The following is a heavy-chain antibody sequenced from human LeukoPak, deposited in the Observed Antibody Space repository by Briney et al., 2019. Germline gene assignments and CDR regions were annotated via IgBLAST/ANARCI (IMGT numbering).Heavy chain of an antibody. Sequence: GASVKVSCKASGYTFTSYGISWVRQAPGQGLEWMGWISAYNGNTNYAQKLQGRVTMTTDTSTSTAYMELRSLRSDDTAVYYCARGVVGWRRGVEGDYWGQGTLVTVSS. V-gene: IGHV1-18*01. D-gene: IGHD3-10*01. J-gene: IGHJ4*02. CDR3: ARGVVGWRRGVEGDY. CDR1: GYTFTSYG. CDR2: ISAYNGNT.